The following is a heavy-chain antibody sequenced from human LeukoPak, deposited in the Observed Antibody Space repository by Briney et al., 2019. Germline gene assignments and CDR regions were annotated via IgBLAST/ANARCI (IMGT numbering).Heavy chain of an antibody. CDR1: GGSFSGYY. CDR3: ASSLVVVKAFDI. V-gene: IGHV4-34*01. Sequence: PSETLSLTCAVYGGSFSGYYWSWIRQPPGKGLEWIGEINHSGSTNYNPSLKSRVTISVDRSKNQFSLKLSSVTAADTAVYYCASSLVVVKAFDIWGQGTMVTVSS. D-gene: IGHD3-22*01. CDR2: INHSGST. J-gene: IGHJ3*02.